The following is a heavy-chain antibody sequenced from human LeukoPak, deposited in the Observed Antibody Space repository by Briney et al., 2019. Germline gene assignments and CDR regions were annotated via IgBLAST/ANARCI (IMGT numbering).Heavy chain of an antibody. V-gene: IGHV1-2*02. CDR2: INPNSGGT. J-gene: IGHJ6*02. CDR3: ARDRRYSSSWYEYYYYGMDV. Sequence: GASVKVSCKASGYTFTGYYMHWVRQAPGQGLELMGWINPNSGGTNYAQKFQGRVTMTRDTSISTAYMELSRLRSDDTAVYYCARDRRYSSSWYEYYYYGMDVWGQGTTVTVSS. D-gene: IGHD6-13*01. CDR1: GYTFTGYY.